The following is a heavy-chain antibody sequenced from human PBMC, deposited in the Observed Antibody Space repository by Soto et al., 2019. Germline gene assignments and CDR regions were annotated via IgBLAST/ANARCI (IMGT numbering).Heavy chain of an antibody. V-gene: IGHV1-2*04. J-gene: IGHJ5*02. Sequence: QVQLVQSGAEVKKPGASVKVSCKASGYTFTGYYMHWVRQAPGQGLEWMGWINPNSGGTNYAQKFQGWVTMTRDTSISTAYMELSRLRSDDTAVYYCARGGSYYGSGSYYLFDPWGQGTLVTVSS. CDR3: ARGGSYYGSGSYYLFDP. CDR1: GYTFTGYY. D-gene: IGHD3-10*01. CDR2: INPNSGGT.